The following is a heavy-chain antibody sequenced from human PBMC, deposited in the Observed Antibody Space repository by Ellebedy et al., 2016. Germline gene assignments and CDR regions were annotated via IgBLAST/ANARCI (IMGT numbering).Heavy chain of an antibody. J-gene: IGHJ5*02. CDR2: MNPKSGDT. CDR1: GGTFSSYA. CDR3: ARMFDDEPGGTNWFDP. D-gene: IGHD3-9*01. V-gene: IGHV1-8*02. Sequence: ASVKVSXXASGGTFSSYAISWVRQAPGQGLEWMGWMNPKSGDTGYAQKFQGRVTMSRNTAISTAYMELSRLTSEDSAIYYCARMFDDEPGGTNWFDPWGQGTQVTVSS.